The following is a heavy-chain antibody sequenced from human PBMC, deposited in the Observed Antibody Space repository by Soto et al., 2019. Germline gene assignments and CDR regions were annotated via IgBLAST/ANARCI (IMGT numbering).Heavy chain of an antibody. CDR2: ISGSADST. J-gene: IGHJ6*02. CDR3: AKTRGAMIYAISVYGMDV. D-gene: IGHD2-8*01. V-gene: IGHV3-23*01. CDR1: GFSFSSFA. Sequence: EVQLLESGGGFIHPGGSLRLSCAASGFSFSSFAMNWVRQAPGKGLEWVSSISGSADSTFYAESVKGRFTISRDNSKSKLYLQINSLRAEDTAVYYCAKTRGAMIYAISVYGMDVWGQGTTVTVSS.